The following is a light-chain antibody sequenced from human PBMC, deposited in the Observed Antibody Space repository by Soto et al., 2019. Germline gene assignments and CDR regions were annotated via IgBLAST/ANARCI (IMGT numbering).Light chain of an antibody. J-gene: IGLJ1*01. V-gene: IGLV2-14*01. CDR2: EVS. CDR3: SSYTSSSIDYV. Sequence: QSALTQPASGSGAPVHSITIACTGTLSDVGGYNYVSWYQQHPGKAPKLMIYEVSNRPSGVSNRFFGSKSGNKASLTISGLQAEGEADYSCSSYTSSSIDYVFGTGTKLTVL. CDR1: LSDVGGYNY.